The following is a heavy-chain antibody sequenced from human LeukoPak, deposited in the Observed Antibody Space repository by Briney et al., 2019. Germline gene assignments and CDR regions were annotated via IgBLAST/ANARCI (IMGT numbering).Heavy chain of an antibody. CDR1: GGSISSSSYY. CDR3: ARDRGRGYDLNELDY. CDR2: IYYSGST. D-gene: IGHD5-12*01. Sequence: SETLSLTCTVSGGSISSSSYYWGWIRQPPGKGLEWIGSIYYSGSTYYNPSLKRRVTISADASKNQFSLKLTSVTAADTAVYYCARDRGRGYDLNELDYWGQGTLVTVSS. V-gene: IGHV4-39*07. J-gene: IGHJ4*02.